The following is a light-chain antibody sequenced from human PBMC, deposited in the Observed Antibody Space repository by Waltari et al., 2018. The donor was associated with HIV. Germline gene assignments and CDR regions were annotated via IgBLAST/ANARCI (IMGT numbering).Light chain of an antibody. V-gene: IGLV1-44*01. J-gene: IGLJ2*01. CDR1: SSNLGSNT. CDR2: SNN. Sequence: QSVLTQPPSASGTPGQRVTISCSGSSSNLGSNTVNWYQQLPGTAPKLLIYSNNHRPSGVHYRCSGSKSGTSASLAISGLQSEDEADYYCAAWDDSLNGVVFGGGTKLTVL. CDR3: AAWDDSLNGVV.